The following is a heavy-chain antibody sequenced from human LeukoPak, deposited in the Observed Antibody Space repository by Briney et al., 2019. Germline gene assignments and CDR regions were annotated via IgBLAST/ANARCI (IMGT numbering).Heavy chain of an antibody. Sequence: SETLSLTCTVSGGSISGGGYSWSWIRQHPGKGLEWIGYIYYSGSTYYNPSLKSRVTISVDTSKNQFSLKLSSVTAADTAVYYCARDGSPYIVVVPAAISTGAFDIWGQGTMVTISS. CDR3: ARDGSPYIVVVPAAISTGAFDI. J-gene: IGHJ3*02. D-gene: IGHD2-2*02. CDR2: IYYSGST. CDR1: GGSISGGGYS. V-gene: IGHV4-31*03.